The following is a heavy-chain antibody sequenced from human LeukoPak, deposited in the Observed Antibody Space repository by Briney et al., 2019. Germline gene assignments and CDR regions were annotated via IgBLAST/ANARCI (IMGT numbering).Heavy chain of an antibody. Sequence: TWGSLRLSCAASGFTFSSYAMTWVRQVPGKGLEWVSSITGGGDTTDYAVSVKGRFTISRDNSKNTLYLQMTSLRAEDRAIYYCARAYGSSGYYQLPIDYWGQGTLVTVSS. CDR3: ARAYGSSGYYQLPIDY. CDR1: GFTFSSYA. V-gene: IGHV3-23*01. CDR2: ITGGGDTT. J-gene: IGHJ4*02. D-gene: IGHD3-22*01.